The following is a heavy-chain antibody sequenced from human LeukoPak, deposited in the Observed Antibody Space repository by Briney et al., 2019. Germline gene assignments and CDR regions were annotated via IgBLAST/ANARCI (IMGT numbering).Heavy chain of an antibody. V-gene: IGHV6-1*01. D-gene: IGHD2-21*01. CDR2: TYYRSKWYN. Sequence: SQTLSLTCAISGDSVSSNSAAWNWIRQSPSRGLEWLGRTYYRSKWYNDYAVSVKSRITINPDTSKNQFSLQLNSVTPEDTAVYYCAREESYCSGDCYPQYFDLWGRGTLVTVSS. CDR3: AREESYCSGDCYPQYFDL. J-gene: IGHJ2*01. CDR1: GDSVSSNSAA.